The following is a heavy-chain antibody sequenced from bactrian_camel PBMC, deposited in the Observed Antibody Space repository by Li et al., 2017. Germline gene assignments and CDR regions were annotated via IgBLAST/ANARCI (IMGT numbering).Heavy chain of an antibody. J-gene: IGHJ4*01. V-gene: IGHV3S26*01. Sequence: VQLVESGGGSVQTGGSLRLSCVASGLPFSSYCMGWFRQSPRKEREGVARFDSVGMRSYADSVKGRFTISKDNAKNTLYLQMNSLKPEDTAMYYCAADRSVCALVRTGHGGPDKYWGQGTQVTVS. CDR2: FDSVGMR. D-gene: IGHD7*01. CDR1: GLPFSSYC. CDR3: AADRSVCALVRTGHGGPDKY.